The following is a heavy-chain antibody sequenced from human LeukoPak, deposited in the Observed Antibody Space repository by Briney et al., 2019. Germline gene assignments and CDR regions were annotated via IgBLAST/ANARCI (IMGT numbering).Heavy chain of an antibody. CDR3: ARDLSGTTSWDLDY. Sequence: ASVKVSCKASGYTFTGCYMHWVRQAPRQGLEWMGWINPNSGGTNYAQKFQGRVTMTRDTSISTAYMELSRLRSDDTAVYYCARDLSGTTSWDLDYWGQGTRVTVSS. J-gene: IGHJ4*02. CDR1: GYTFTGCY. D-gene: IGHD1-7*01. V-gene: IGHV1-2*02. CDR2: INPNSGGT.